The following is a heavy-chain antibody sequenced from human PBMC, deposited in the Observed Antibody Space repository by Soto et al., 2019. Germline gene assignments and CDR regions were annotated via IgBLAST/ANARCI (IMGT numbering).Heavy chain of an antibody. J-gene: IGHJ4*02. V-gene: IGHV5-10-1*01. Sequence: GESLKISCKGSGYSFTTYWISWVRQMPGEGLEWMGKIDPSDSYTNYSPSFQGHVTISADKSISTAYLQWSSLKASDTAIYYCARHNGRSGWYNYWGQGTLVTVSS. D-gene: IGHD6-19*01. CDR2: IDPSDSYT. CDR3: ARHNGRSGWYNY. CDR1: GYSFTTYW.